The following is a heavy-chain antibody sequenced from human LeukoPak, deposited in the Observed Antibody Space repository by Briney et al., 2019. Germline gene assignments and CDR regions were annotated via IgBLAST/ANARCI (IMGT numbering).Heavy chain of an antibody. CDR1: GHNFISYG. CDR2: IRGYNGNT. J-gene: IGHJ4*02. D-gene: IGHD1-26*01. CDR3: ATWIVVATLGFDY. Sequence: ASVKVSCKASGHNFISYGFSWVRQAPGQGLEWMGWIRGYNGNTNYAQKFQGRVTVTTDTSTSTAHMELRSLSSDDTAVYFCATWIVVATLGFDYWGQGTLVTVSS. V-gene: IGHV1-18*01.